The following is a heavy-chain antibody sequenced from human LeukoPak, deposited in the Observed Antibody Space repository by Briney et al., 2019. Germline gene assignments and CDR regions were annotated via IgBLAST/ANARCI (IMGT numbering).Heavy chain of an antibody. CDR3: ARDFDSSGSLLLGYYYMDV. Sequence: GGSLRLSCAASGFTFSSYNMNWVRQAPGKGLEWVSYISSSSSTISYADSVKGRFTISRDNSKNTLYLQMGSLRAEDMAVYYCARDFDSSGSLLLGYYYMDVWGKGTTVTVSS. D-gene: IGHD6-19*01. CDR1: GFTFSSYN. CDR2: ISSSSSTI. J-gene: IGHJ6*03. V-gene: IGHV3-48*01.